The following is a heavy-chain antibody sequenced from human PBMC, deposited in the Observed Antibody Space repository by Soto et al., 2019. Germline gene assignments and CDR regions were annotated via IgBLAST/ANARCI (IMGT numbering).Heavy chain of an antibody. Sequence: SLRLSCAVSGFTFSNYAMTWVRQAPGKGLEWVSGISGSGHSTYHADSVKGRFTISRDNSNNTLYLQMNSLRAEDTAIYYCAKDKYDLLNGYSIPNWFDPWGQGTLVTVSS. D-gene: IGHD3-9*01. J-gene: IGHJ5*02. CDR2: ISGSGHST. CDR1: GFTFSNYA. CDR3: AKDKYDLLNGYSIPNWFDP. V-gene: IGHV3-23*01.